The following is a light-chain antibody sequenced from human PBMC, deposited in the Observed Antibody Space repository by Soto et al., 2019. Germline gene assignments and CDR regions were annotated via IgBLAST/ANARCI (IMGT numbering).Light chain of an antibody. CDR3: QQSYSTPRT. CDR2: AAS. J-gene: IGKJ1*01. Sequence: DIQMTQSPSSLSASVEDRVTITCRASQSISSYLNWYQQKPGKAPKLLIYAASSLQSGVPSRFSGSGSGTDFTLTISSLQPEDFATYYCQQSYSTPRTFGQGTNVDI. V-gene: IGKV1-39*01. CDR1: QSISSY.